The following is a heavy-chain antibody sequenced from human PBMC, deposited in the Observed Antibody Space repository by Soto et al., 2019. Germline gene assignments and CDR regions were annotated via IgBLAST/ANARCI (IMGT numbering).Heavy chain of an antibody. CDR3: ARAEDVVVPAAMFVKAAIGMDV. V-gene: IGHV3-11*01. CDR1: GFTFSDYY. CDR2: ISSSGSTI. Sequence: PGGSLRLSCAASGFTFSDYYMSWIRQAPGKGLEWVSYISSSGSTIYYADSVKGRFTISRDNAKNSLYLQLNSLRAEDTAVYYCARAEDVVVPAAMFVKAAIGMDVWGKGTTVTVSS. J-gene: IGHJ6*04. D-gene: IGHD2-2*01.